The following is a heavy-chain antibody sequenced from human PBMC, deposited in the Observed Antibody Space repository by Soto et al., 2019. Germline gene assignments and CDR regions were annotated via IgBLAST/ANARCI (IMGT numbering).Heavy chain of an antibody. CDR3: ARPPGAAAAQGGAFDI. CDR1: GGTFSSYA. D-gene: IGHD6-13*01. J-gene: IGHJ3*02. CDR2: IIPIFGTA. Sequence: ASVKVSCKASGGTFSSYAISWVRQAPGQGLEWMGGIIPIFGTANYAQKFQGRVTITADASTSTAYMELSSLRSEDTAVYYCARPPGAAAAQGGAFDIWGQGTMVTVSS. V-gene: IGHV1-69*13.